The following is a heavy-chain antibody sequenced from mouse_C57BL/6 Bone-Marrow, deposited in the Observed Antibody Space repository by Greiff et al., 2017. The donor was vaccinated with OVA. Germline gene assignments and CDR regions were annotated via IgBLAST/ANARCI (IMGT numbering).Heavy chain of an antibody. J-gene: IGHJ1*03. V-gene: IGHV1-18*01. CDR2: INPNNGGT. CDR3: ARWDYYYGSSGGYCDV. CDR1: GYTFPDYN. Sequence: LVKPGASVKLPCKASGYTFPDYNMDWVTQSHGKSLEWIGDINPNNGGTIYNQKFKGKATLTVDKSPSTAYMELRSLTAEDTADDYCARWDYYYGSSGGYCDVGGRGTTVTVTS. D-gene: IGHD1-1*01.